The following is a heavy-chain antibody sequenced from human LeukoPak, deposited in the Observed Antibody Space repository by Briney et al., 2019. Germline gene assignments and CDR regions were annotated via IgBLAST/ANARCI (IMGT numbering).Heavy chain of an antibody. CDR1: GFIFEDYT. J-gene: IGHJ4*02. Sequence: TGGSLRLSCAASGFIFEDYTMHWVRQAPGKTLEWVSLISWDGTTYYADSVKGRFTISRDNSKDSLYLKMDTLRSEDNAFYYCVKDLSYETSGSFFDFWGQGTLVTVS. V-gene: IGHV3-43*01. D-gene: IGHD3-22*01. CDR3: VKDLSYETSGSFFDF. CDR2: ISWDGTT.